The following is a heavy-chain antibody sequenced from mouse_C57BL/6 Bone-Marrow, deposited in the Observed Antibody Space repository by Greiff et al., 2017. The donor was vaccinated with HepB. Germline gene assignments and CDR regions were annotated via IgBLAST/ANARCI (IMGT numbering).Heavy chain of an antibody. CDR2: IYPRSGNT. CDR3: ARWVTTVVATDY. V-gene: IGHV1-81*01. D-gene: IGHD1-1*01. CDR1: GYTFTSYG. J-gene: IGHJ2*01. Sequence: QVQLQQSGAELARPGASVKLSCKASGYTFTSYGISWVKQRTGQGLEWIGEIYPRSGNTYYNEKFKGKATLTADKSSSTSYMELRSLTSEDSAVYFCARWVTTVVATDYWGQGTTLTVSS.